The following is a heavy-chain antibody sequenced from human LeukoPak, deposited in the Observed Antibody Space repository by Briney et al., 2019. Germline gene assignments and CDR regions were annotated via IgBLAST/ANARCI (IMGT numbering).Heavy chain of an antibody. D-gene: IGHD5-12*01. Sequence: GGSLRPSCAASGFTFSSYGMHWVRQAPGKGLGWVAFIRYDGSNKYYADSVKGRFTISRDNSKNTLYLQMNSLRAEDTAVYYCARDPGSGYEEHFDYWGQGTLVTVSS. CDR3: ARDPGSGYEEHFDY. V-gene: IGHV3-30*02. CDR2: IRYDGSNK. CDR1: GFTFSSYG. J-gene: IGHJ4*02.